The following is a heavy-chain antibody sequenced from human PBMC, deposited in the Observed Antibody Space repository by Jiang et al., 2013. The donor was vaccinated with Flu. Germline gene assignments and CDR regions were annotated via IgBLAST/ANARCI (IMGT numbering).Heavy chain of an antibody. D-gene: IGHD2-15*01. CDR3: ARDRCSGGSCQGYYGMDV. Sequence: RQAPGQGLEWMGWINTNTGNPTYAQGFTGRFVFSLDTSVSTAYLQISSLKAEDTAVYYCARDRCSGGSCQGYYGMDVWGQGTTVTVSS. V-gene: IGHV7-4-1*02. CDR2: INTNTGNP. J-gene: IGHJ6*02.